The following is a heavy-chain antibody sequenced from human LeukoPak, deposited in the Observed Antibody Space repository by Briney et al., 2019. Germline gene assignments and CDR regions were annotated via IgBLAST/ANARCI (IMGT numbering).Heavy chain of an antibody. D-gene: IGHD3-3*01. Sequence: GRSLRLSCAASGFTFSSYAMHWVRQAPGKGLEWVAVISYDGSNKYYADSVKGRFTISRDNSKNTLYLQMNSLRAEDTAVYYCARYPTYYDFWSGRGYFDYWGQGTLVTVSS. CDR3: ARYPTYYDFWSGRGYFDY. CDR2: ISYDGSNK. CDR1: GFTFSSYA. J-gene: IGHJ4*02. V-gene: IGHV3-30-3*01.